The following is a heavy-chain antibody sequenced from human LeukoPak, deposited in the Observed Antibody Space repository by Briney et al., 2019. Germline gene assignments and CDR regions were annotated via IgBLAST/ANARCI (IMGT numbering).Heavy chain of an antibody. CDR3: ARHVGDSYTNFDY. Sequence: GESLKISCKGSGYSFTSYWIGWVRQMPGRGLEWMGIIYPGDSGTRYSPSFQGQVTISADKSISTAYLQWSSLKASDTAMYYCARHVGDSYTNFDYWGQGTLVTVSS. CDR2: IYPGDSGT. D-gene: IGHD5-24*01. CDR1: GYSFTSYW. J-gene: IGHJ4*02. V-gene: IGHV5-51*01.